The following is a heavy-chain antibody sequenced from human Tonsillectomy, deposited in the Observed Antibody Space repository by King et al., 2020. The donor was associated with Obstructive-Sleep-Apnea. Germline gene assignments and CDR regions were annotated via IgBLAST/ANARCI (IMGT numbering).Heavy chain of an antibody. D-gene: IGHD2-2*01. CDR2: IHQDGSEK. CDR1: TFTFSSYW. CDR3: ARPYCSTTSCPYYFEY. V-gene: IGHV3-7*01. J-gene: IGHJ4*02. Sequence: VQLVESGGGLVPPGGSLRLSCAASTFTFSSYWMSWVRQAPGKGLEWVANIHQDGSEKYYVDSVKGRFTISRDNAKKSLYLQMNSLRAEDTAVYYCARPYCSTTSCPYYFEYWGQGTLVTVS.